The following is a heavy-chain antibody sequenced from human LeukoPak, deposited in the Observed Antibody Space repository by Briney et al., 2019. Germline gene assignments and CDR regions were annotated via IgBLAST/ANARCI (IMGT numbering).Heavy chain of an antibody. V-gene: IGHV3-21*01. CDR3: ARDPGYCRSTNCYNDY. CDR1: GFTFSGYT. D-gene: IGHD2-2*02. CDR2: ICSSSSYI. Sequence: GGSLRLSCAASGFTFSGYTMNWVRQAPGKGLEWVSSICSSSSYIYYADSVKGRFTISRDNPKNSLYLQMNSLRAEDTAVYYCARDPGYCRSTNCYNDYWGQGTLVTVSS. J-gene: IGHJ4*02.